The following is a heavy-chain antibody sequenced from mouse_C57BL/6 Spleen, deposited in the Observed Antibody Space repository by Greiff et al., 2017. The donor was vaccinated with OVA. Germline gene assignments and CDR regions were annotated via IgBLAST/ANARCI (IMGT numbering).Heavy chain of an antibody. CDR1: GYSITSGYD. Sequence: EVQLQESGPGMVKPSQSLSLTCTVTGYSITSGYDWHWIRHFPGNKLEWMGYISYSGSTNYNPSLKSRISITHDTSKNHFFLKLNSVTTEDTATYYCARGRVLLRNWYFDVWGTGTTVTVSS. CDR2: ISYSGST. D-gene: IGHD1-1*01. CDR3: ARGRVLLRNWYFDV. J-gene: IGHJ1*03. V-gene: IGHV3-1*01.